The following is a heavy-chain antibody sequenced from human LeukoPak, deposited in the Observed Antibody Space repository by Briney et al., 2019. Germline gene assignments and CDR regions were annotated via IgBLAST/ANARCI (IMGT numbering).Heavy chain of an antibody. V-gene: IGHV1-2*02. J-gene: IGHJ4*02. CDR3: ARDVQWLPYGCGFGY. CDR2: MNPNSDGT. CDR1: VYTFTCYY. Sequence: ASLNVSCKDAVYTFTCYYRYWLRQAPGQGIEWVGWMNPNSDGTNNAYKFPARVTITNDTSISTAYMELSRLRSDGTAVDYCARDVQWLPYGCGFGYWGQGTLVTVSS. D-gene: IGHD6-19*01.